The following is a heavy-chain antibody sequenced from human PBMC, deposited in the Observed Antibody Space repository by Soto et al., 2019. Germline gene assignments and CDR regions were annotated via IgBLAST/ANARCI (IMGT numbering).Heavy chain of an antibody. J-gene: IGHJ4*02. CDR1: GFTFSNYA. CDR2: ISGSGGFT. D-gene: IGHD5-12*01. Sequence: EVQLLESGGGLVQPGGSLRLSCAASGFTFSNYAMNWVRQAPGKGLEWVSAISGSGGFTYYADSVKGRFTISRDNSKNTLALQMNRLRAADTAVFYCAKDGDTNIVGNCFEYWCQGTLVTFSS. V-gene: IGHV3-23*01. CDR3: AKDGDTNIVGNCFEY.